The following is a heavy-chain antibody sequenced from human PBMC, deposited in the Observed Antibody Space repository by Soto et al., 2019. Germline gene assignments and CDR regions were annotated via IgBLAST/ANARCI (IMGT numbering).Heavy chain of an antibody. V-gene: IGHV4-30-4*01. Sequence: QVQLQESGPGRVEPSETLSLTCTVSRGPITHDYYYWSWVRQTPGQGLAWIGHVFHSGRTYYNPSLKNRVTIWVDTSLNKFSLRLTSMTVADTAVYYCARWVEVSLEYFDTWGQGVPVTVSS. CDR3: ARWVEVSLEYFDT. CDR1: RGPITHDYYY. J-gene: IGHJ4*02. CDR2: VFHSGRT.